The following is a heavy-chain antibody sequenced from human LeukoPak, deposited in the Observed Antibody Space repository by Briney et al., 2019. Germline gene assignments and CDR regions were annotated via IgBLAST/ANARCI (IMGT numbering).Heavy chain of an antibody. V-gene: IGHV1-18*01. J-gene: IGHJ5*02. D-gene: IGHD3-16*02. CDR2: ISAYNGNT. Sequence: ASVKVSCKASGYTFTSYGISWVRQAPGQGLEWMGWISAYNGNTNYAQKLQGRVTMTTDTSTSTAYMELRSLRSDDTAVYYCARDANYDCVWGSYHVRGDNWFDPWGQGTLVTVSS. CDR1: GYTFTSYG. CDR3: ARDANYDCVWGSYHVRGDNWFDP.